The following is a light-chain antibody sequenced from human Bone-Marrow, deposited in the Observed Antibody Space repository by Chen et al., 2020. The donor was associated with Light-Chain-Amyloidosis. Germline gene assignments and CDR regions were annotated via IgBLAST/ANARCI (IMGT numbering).Light chain of an antibody. V-gene: IGLV1-47*01. CDR1: GSNIGSNY. CDR3: AAWEDSLSAVV. J-gene: IGLJ2*01. Sequence: QSVLTQPPSASGTPGQRVTISCSGSGSNIGSNYIFWYQQLPGTAPKLLIYRNHQRPSGGPDRFSGSKSGTSASLAISGLRSEDEGDYYCAAWEDSLSAVVLGGGTKLTVL. CDR2: RNH.